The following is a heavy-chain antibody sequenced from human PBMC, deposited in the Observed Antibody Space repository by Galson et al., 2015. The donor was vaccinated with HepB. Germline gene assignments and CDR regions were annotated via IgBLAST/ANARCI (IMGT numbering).Heavy chain of an antibody. J-gene: IGHJ2*01. D-gene: IGHD3-10*01. Sequence: ETLSLTCTVSGGSISSYYWSWIRQPAGKGLEWIGRIYTSGSTNYNPSLKSRVTMSVDTSKNQFSLKLSSVTAADTAVYYCARATMVRGVVDWYFDLWGRGTLVTVSS. V-gene: IGHV4-4*07. CDR1: GGSISSYY. CDR3: ARATMVRGVVDWYFDL. CDR2: IYTSGST.